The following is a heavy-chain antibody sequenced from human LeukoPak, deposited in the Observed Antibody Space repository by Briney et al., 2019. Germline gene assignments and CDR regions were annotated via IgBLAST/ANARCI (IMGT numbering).Heavy chain of an antibody. V-gene: IGHV4-39*01. Sequence: PSETLSLTCTVSGGSIRSSYYYWGWIRQPPGKGLEWIGSIYDSGSTYYNPSLKSRVTISVDTSKNQFSLKLNSVTAADTAVYYCARQNYYDSSGYYSPPDYWGQGTLVTVSS. CDR3: ARQNYYDSSGYYSPPDY. D-gene: IGHD3-22*01. CDR2: IYDSGST. J-gene: IGHJ4*02. CDR1: GGSIRSSYYY.